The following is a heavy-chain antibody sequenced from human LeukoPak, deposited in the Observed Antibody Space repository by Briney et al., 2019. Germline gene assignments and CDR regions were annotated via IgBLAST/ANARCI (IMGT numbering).Heavy chain of an antibody. CDR2: IIPIFGTA. D-gene: IGHD3-10*01. V-gene: IGHV1-69*05. Sequence: GASVKVSCKASGGTFSSYAISWVRRAPGQGLEWMGGIIPIFGTANYAQKFQGRVTITTDESTSTAYMELSSLRSEDTAVYYCARFYYYGSGNDWYFYGMDVWGQGTTVTVSS. CDR3: ARFYYYGSGNDWYFYGMDV. CDR1: GGTFSSYA. J-gene: IGHJ6*02.